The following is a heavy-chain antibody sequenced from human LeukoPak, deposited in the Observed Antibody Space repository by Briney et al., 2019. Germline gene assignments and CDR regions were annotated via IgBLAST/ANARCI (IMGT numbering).Heavy chain of an antibody. J-gene: IGHJ4*02. CDR3: ARDGSLGYCSGGSCYFVD. Sequence: ASVKVSCKASGYTFTSYYMHWVRQAPGQGLEWMGIINPSGGSTSYAQKFQGRVTMTRDTSTSTVYMELSSLRSEDTAVHYCARDGSLGYCSGGSCYFVDWGQGTLVTVSS. V-gene: IGHV1-46*01. CDR1: GYTFTSYY. CDR2: INPSGGST. D-gene: IGHD2-15*01.